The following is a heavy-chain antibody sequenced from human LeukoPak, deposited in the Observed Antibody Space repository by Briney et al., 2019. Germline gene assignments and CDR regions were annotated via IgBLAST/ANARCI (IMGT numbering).Heavy chain of an antibody. CDR2: IYHSGST. J-gene: IGHJ5*02. Sequence: PSETLSLTCTVSGYSISSGYYWGWIRQPPGKGLEWIGSIYHSGSTYYNPSLKSRVTISVDTSKNQFSLKLSSVTAADTAVYYCARGIRDWFDPWGQGTLVTVSS. D-gene: IGHD2-15*01. CDR1: GYSISSGYY. V-gene: IGHV4-38-2*02. CDR3: ARGIRDWFDP.